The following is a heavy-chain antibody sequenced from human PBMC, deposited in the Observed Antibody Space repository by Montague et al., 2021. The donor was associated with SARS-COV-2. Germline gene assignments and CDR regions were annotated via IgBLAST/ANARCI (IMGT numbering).Heavy chain of an antibody. V-gene: IGHV4-34*01. CDR3: ARGRTVTTFYYYYYGMDV. CDR2: INHSGST. Sequence: SETLSLTCAVYGGSFSGYYWSWIRQPPGKGLEWTGEINHSGSTNYNPSLKSRVTISVDTSKNQFSLKLSSVTVADTAVYYCARGRTVTTFYYYYYGMDVWGQGTTVTVSS. CDR1: GGSFSGYY. J-gene: IGHJ6*02. D-gene: IGHD4-17*01.